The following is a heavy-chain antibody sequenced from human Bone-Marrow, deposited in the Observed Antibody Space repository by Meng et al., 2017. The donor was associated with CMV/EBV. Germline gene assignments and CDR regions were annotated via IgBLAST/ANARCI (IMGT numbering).Heavy chain of an antibody. D-gene: IGHD5-24*01. J-gene: IGHJ6*02. Sequence: GESLKISCAASGFTFDDYAMHWVRQAPGKGLEWVSLISWDGGSTYYADSVKGRFTISRDNSKNSLYLQMNSLRAEDTALYYCAKEMATTKFYNYYYYGMDVWGQGTTVTVSS. CDR1: GFTFDDYA. V-gene: IGHV3-43D*03. CDR2: ISWDGGST. CDR3: AKEMATTKFYNYYYYGMDV.